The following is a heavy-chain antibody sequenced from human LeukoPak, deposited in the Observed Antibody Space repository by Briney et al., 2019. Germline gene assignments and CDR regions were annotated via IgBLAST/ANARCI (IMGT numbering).Heavy chain of an antibody. CDR2: INPYNGKT. CDR3: ARDTPQHLKRFDY. V-gene: IGHV1-18*01. J-gene: IGHJ4*02. CDR1: GYTLDRFG. Sequence: ASVKVSCKASGYTLDRFGVSWVRQAPGQGLEWLGWINPYNGKTIFGEKFQGRVTMTTDTSTSTVYMELTSLRSDDTAVYFCARDTPQHLKRFDYWGQGTLVTVSS.